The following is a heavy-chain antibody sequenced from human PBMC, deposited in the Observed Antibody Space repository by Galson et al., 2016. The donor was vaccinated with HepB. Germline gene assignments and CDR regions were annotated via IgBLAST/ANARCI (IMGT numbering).Heavy chain of an antibody. Sequence: SLRLSCAASGFTFSDYYMHWVRQGSGRGLMWVSRISSDGGTTTYADSVKGRFTISRDNAKNTLSLQMNSLRAEDTAMYFCTRDLATVADTWFDPWGQGTPVTVSS. D-gene: IGHD6-19*01. V-gene: IGHV3-74*01. CDR1: GFTFSDYY. J-gene: IGHJ5*02. CDR3: TRDLATVADTWFDP. CDR2: ISSDGGTT.